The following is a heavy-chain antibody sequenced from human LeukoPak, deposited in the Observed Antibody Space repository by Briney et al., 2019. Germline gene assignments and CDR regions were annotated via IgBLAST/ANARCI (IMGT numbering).Heavy chain of an antibody. D-gene: IGHD3-9*01. V-gene: IGHV3-30*03. CDR1: GFTFSSYG. Sequence: GGSLRLSCAASGFTFSSYGMHWVRQAPGKGLEWVAVILEDGNKKYYADSVKGRFTISRDNSKNTVSLEMNSLRAEDTAVYYCARGGFFDILTGYYQTQYYYPMDVWGRGTTVTVSS. J-gene: IGHJ6*02. CDR3: ARGGFFDILTGYYQTQYYYPMDV. CDR2: ILEDGNKK.